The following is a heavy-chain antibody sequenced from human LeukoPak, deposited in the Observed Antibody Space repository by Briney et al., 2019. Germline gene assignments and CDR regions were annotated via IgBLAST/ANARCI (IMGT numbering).Heavy chain of an antibody. D-gene: IGHD3-10*01. CDR2: ISPSGDIT. CDR3: AKDDAWLRFGE. CDR1: GFTFSNHG. Sequence: GGSLRLSCAASGFTFSNHGMNWVRQAPGKGLEWVSGISPSGDITCYADSVKGRFTISRDNSKNTVYLQVISLTAEDTAVYYCAKDDAWLRFGEWSQGTLVTVSS. J-gene: IGHJ4*02. V-gene: IGHV3-23*01.